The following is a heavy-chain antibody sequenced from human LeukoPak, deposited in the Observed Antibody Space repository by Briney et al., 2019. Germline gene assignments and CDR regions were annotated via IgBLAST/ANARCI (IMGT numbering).Heavy chain of an antibody. CDR1: GYTFTSYG. D-gene: IGHD3-10*01. J-gene: IGHJ6*02. CDR2: ISAYNGNT. Sequence: AASVKVSCKASGYTFTSYGISWVRQAPGQGLEWMGWISAYNGNTNYAQKLQGRVTMTTDTSTSTAYMELRSLRSDDTAVYYCARDAIRSPDYYYYGMDVWGQGTTVTVSS. CDR3: ARDAIRSPDYYYYGMDV. V-gene: IGHV1-18*01.